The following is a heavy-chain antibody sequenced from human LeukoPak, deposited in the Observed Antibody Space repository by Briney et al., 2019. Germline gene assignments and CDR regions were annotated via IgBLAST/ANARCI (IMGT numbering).Heavy chain of an antibody. D-gene: IGHD7-27*01. CDR3: TPGSPHGY. CDR2: IKSKTDGRTT. J-gene: IGHJ4*02. V-gene: IGHV3-15*01. Sequence: PGGSLRLSCAASGFTFSSYWMHWVRQAPGKGLEWVGRIKSKTDGRTTDYAAPVKGRFTISRDDSKNTLYLQMNSLKAEDTAVYYCTPGSPHGYWGQGTLVTVSS. CDR1: GFTFSSYW.